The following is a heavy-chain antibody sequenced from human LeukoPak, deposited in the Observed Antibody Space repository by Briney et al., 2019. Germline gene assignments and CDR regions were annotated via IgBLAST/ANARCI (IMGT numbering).Heavy chain of an antibody. CDR1: GGTFSSYA. CDR2: IIPIFGTA. Sequence: SVKVSCKASGGTFSSYAISWVRQAPGQGLEWMGGIIPIFGTANYAQKFQGRVTITTDESTSTAYMELSSLRSEDTAVYYCATGALYCSSTSCYTPRDRYYYYYMDVWGKGTTVTVSS. J-gene: IGHJ6*03. CDR3: ATGALYCSSTSCYTPRDRYYYYYMDV. D-gene: IGHD2-2*02. V-gene: IGHV1-69*05.